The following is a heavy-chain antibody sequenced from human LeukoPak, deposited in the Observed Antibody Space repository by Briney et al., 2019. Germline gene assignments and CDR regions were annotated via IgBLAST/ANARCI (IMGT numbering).Heavy chain of an antibody. CDR1: GYTFTSYG. CDR2: MNPNSGNT. CDR3: ATLRGFGPLPSSYYYYNGMDV. Sequence: GASVKVSCKASGYTFTSYGINWVRQATGQGLEWMGWMNPNSGNTGYAQKFQGRVTMTRNTSISTAYMELSSLRSEDTAVYYCATLRGFGPLPSSYYYYNGMDVWGQGTTVTASS. J-gene: IGHJ6*02. V-gene: IGHV1-8*01. D-gene: IGHD3-10*01.